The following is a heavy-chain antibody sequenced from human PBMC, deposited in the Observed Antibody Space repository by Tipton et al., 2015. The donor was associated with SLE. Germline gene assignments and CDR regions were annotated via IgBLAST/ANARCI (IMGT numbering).Heavy chain of an antibody. CDR3: ARHESRDRIDGVCYVDY. CDR2: IFPGDSDT. Sequence: QLVQSGAEVKKPGESLKISCKGSGYSFSDYWIGWVRQMPGKGLQWMGIIFPGDSDTRYSPSFQGQVTFSADKSISTAYLQWSSLRASDTAIYYCARHESRDRIDGVCYVDYWGQGTLVTVSS. J-gene: IGHJ4*02. D-gene: IGHD2-8*02. V-gene: IGHV5-51*01. CDR1: GYSFSDYW.